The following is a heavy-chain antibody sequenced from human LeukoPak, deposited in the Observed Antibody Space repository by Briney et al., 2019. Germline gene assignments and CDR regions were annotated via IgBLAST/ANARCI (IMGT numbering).Heavy chain of an antibody. D-gene: IGHD1-1*01. CDR3: ARNGPESGTGVGAFDI. CDR2: ISYDGSNK. CDR1: GFTFSSYA. V-gene: IGHV3-30-3*01. Sequence: GGSLRLSCAASGFTFSSYAMHWVRQAPGKGLEWVAVISYDGSNKYYADSVKGRFTISRDNSKNTLYLQMNSLRAEDTAVYYCARNGPESGTGVGAFDIWGQGTMVTVSS. J-gene: IGHJ3*02.